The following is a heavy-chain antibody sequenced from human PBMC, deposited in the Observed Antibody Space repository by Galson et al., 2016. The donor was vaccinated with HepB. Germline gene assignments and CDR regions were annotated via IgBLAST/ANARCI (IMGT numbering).Heavy chain of an antibody. CDR1: GYTFTKHW. D-gene: IGHD3-16*02. V-gene: IGHV5-51*03. CDR3: ARGNDYIWGSYRTYFDY. Sequence: QSGAEVKKPGDYLKISCRGSGYTFTKHWIGWVRQMPGKGLEWMGIIYPGDSDNRYKPSFQGQVTISADKSISTAYRQWSSLKASDTAMYYCARGNDYIWGSYRTYFDYWGRGTLVTVSS. J-gene: IGHJ4*02. CDR2: IYPGDSDN.